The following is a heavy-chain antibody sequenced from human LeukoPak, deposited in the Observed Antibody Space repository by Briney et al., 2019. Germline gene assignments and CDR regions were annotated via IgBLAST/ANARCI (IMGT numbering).Heavy chain of an antibody. CDR1: GFTFSHYS. V-gene: IGHV3-30-3*01. Sequence: PGGSLRLSCVASGFTFSHYSLHWVRQAPGKGLEWVTLILYDGSKKYYTDSVRGRFTISRDDSKNTLYLQMNSLRPEDTAVYYCARGSSGSYYDDYWGQGTLVTVSS. J-gene: IGHJ4*02. CDR3: ARGSSGSYYDDY. D-gene: IGHD3-10*01. CDR2: ILYDGSKK.